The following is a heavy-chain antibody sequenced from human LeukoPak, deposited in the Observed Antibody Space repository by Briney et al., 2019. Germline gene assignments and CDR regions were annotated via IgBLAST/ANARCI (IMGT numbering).Heavy chain of an antibody. CDR2: ISSSSNYI. V-gene: IGHV3-21*01. J-gene: IGHJ4*02. CDR1: GFTFSSYS. D-gene: IGHD3-9*01. CDR3: ARAFYDFLTGYLYYFDY. Sequence: GGSLRLSCAASGFTFSSYSINWVLQAPGKGLEWFSSISSSSNYIDYADSVKGRFTISRDNAKNSLYLQMHSLRAEDTAVYYCARAFYDFLTGYLYYFDYWGQGTLVTVSS.